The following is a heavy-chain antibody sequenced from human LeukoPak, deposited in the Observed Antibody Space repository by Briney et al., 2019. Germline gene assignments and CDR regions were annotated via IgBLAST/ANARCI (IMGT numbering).Heavy chain of an antibody. CDR3: ARYYSWFDP. CDR2: IYYSGST. V-gene: IGHV4-4*02. CDR1: GGSISSNNW. D-gene: IGHD3-10*01. Sequence: SETLSLTCGVSGGSISSNNWWSWVRQPPGQGLEWIGYIYYSGSTNYNPSLKSRVTISVDTSKNQFSLKLSSVTAADTAVYYCARYYSWFDPWGQGTLVTVSS. J-gene: IGHJ5*02.